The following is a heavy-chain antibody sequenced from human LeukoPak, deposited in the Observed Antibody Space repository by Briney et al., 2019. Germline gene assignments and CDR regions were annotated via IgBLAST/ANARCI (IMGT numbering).Heavy chain of an antibody. CDR1: GFTFSSYG. CDR3: AKDHLPGIVVADRDY. Sequence: GGTLRLSCEASGFTFSSYGITWVRQAPGKGLEWVSGISGSNGNIYYADSVKGRFTISRDNSKNTLYLQINSLRAEDTAVYYCAKDHLPGIVVADRDYWGQGTLVTVSS. V-gene: IGHV3-23*01. D-gene: IGHD6-19*01. CDR2: ISGSNGNI. J-gene: IGHJ4*02.